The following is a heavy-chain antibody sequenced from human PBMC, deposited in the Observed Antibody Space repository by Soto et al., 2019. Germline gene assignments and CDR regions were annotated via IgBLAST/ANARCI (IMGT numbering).Heavy chain of an antibody. J-gene: IGHJ5*02. CDR2: ISSSSSYI. Sequence: GGSLRLSCGASGFTFSSYSMNWVRQAPGKGLEWVSSISSSSSYIYYADSVKGRFTISRDNAKNSLHLQMNSLRAEDTAVYYCTRDASRDSSARGWFDPWGPGTLVTVSS. D-gene: IGHD6-13*01. V-gene: IGHV3-21*01. CDR1: GFTFSSYS. CDR3: TRDASRDSSARGWFDP.